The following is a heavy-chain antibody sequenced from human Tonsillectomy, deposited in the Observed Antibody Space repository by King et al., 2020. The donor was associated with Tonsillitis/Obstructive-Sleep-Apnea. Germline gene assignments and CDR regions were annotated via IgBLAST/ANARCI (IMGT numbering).Heavy chain of an antibody. CDR3: ARSGFSSSGPPHYFDY. D-gene: IGHD6-19*01. J-gene: IGHJ4*02. Sequence: VQLVESGAEVKKPGASVKVSCKASGYTFTSYGISWVRQAPGQGLDWMGLISVYNVNSNYAQKLQGRVTMTTDTSTSTAYMDLRILRSDDTAVYYCARSGFSSSGPPHYFDYWGQGTLVTVSS. V-gene: IGHV1-18*01. CDR1: GYTFTSYG. CDR2: ISVYNVNS.